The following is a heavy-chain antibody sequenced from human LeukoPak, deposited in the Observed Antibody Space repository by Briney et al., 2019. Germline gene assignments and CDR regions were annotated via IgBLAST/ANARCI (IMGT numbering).Heavy chain of an antibody. CDR3: ARVNSLDSSGYYTY. V-gene: IGHV1-2*06. CDR2: INPNSGGT. Sequence: ASVKVSCKASGYTFTGYYMHWVRQAPGQGLEWIGRINPNSGGTNYAQKFQGRVTMTRDTSISTAYMELSRLRSDDTAVYYCARVNSLDSSGYYTYWGQGTLVTVSS. J-gene: IGHJ4*02. CDR1: GYTFTGYY. D-gene: IGHD3-22*01.